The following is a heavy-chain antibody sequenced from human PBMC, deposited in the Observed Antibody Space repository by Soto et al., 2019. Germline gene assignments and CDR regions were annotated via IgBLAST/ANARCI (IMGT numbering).Heavy chain of an antibody. CDR1: RGTFSSPA. J-gene: IGHJ4*02. CDR2: IIPIFGTA. Sequence: SSGKASCNASRGTFSSPAINVVRQAPGKGLEWMGGIIPIFGTANYAQKLQGRVTITRDTSASTAYMEPSSLRYEDTAVYYRARGASSSWTSLEYWGQGTLVTVSS. CDR3: ARGASSSWTSLEY. D-gene: IGHD6-13*01. V-gene: IGHV1-69*05.